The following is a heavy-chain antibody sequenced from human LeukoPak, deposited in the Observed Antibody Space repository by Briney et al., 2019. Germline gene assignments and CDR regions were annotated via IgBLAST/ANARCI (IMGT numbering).Heavy chain of an antibody. Sequence: GGPLRLSCAASAFTFSSHVMSWVRQAPGKGLEWVSGISGSGDGTYYADSVKGRFAISRDNSKNTLYLHMNSLRAEDTAVYYCARLIVLMVYAPHYYFDYWDQGTLVTVSS. CDR2: ISGSGDGT. J-gene: IGHJ4*02. V-gene: IGHV3-23*01. CDR1: AFTFSSHV. D-gene: IGHD2-8*01. CDR3: ARLIVLMVYAPHYYFDY.